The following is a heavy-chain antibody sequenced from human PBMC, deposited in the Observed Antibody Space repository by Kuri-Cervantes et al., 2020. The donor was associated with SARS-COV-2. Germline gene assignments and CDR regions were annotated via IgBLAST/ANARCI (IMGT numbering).Heavy chain of an antibody. CDR1: GFTFSSYA. CDR2: ISGSGGST. Sequence: GGSLRLSCAASGFTFSSYAMSWVRQAPGKGLEWVSAISGSGGSTYYADSVKGRFTSSRDNSKNTLYLQMNSLRAEDTAVYYCAKLAGSNYFYYYGMDVWGQGITVTVSS. CDR3: AKLAGSNYFYYYGMDV. J-gene: IGHJ6*02. V-gene: IGHV3-23*01. D-gene: IGHD4-11*01.